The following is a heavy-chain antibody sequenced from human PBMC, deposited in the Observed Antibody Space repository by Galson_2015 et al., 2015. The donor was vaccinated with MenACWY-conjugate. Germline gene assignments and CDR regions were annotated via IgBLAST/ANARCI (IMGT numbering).Heavy chain of an antibody. D-gene: IGHD3-16*01. CDR3: AKHALGGYFDT. CDR1: GGSMSNY. J-gene: IGHJ4*02. V-gene: IGHV4-59*08. Sequence: SETLSLTCTVSGGSMSNYWSWVRLPPGKRLEWIGYIYFGGRTTYNPSLESRVTMSIDTSRSQFSLRLSSVTAADTAVYYCAKHALGGYFDTWGQGILVTVSS. CDR2: IYFGGRT.